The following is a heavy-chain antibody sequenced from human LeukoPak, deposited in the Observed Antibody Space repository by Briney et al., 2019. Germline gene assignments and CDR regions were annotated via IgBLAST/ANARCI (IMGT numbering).Heavy chain of an antibody. CDR3: ARDRPLGVGEYGDAFDI. V-gene: IGHV1-69*01. Sequence: SVKVSCKASGGTFSSYAISWVRQAPGQGLEWMGGIIPIFGTANYAQKFQGRVTITAHESTSTAYMELSSLRSEDTAVYYCARDRPLGVGEYGDAFDIWGQGTMVTVSS. CDR1: GGTFSSYA. D-gene: IGHD2-8*02. CDR2: IIPIFGTA. J-gene: IGHJ3*02.